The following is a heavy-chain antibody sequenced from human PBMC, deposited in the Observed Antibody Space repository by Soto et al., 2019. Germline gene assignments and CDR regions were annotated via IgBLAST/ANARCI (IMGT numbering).Heavy chain of an antibody. V-gene: IGHV1-24*01. D-gene: IGHD1-26*01. CDR2: FDPEDGET. CDR3: VTDWRSGGSYYHDAFDI. CDR1: GYTLTELS. J-gene: IGHJ3*02. Sequence: ASVKVSCKVSGYTLTELSMHWVRQAPGKGLEWMGGFDPEDGETIYAQKFQGRVTMTEDTSTDTAYMELSSLRSEDTAVYYCVTDWRSGGSYYHDAFDIWGQGTMVTVSS.